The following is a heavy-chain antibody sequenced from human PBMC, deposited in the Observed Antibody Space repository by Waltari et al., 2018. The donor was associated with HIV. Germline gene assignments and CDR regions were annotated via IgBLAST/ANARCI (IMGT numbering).Heavy chain of an antibody. CDR3: ARYEWVATAMPYYNGLDV. J-gene: IGHJ6*02. D-gene: IGHD2-2*01. Sequence: QIQLQESGPGTVKPSETLSLSCSVAGDSTQYYRWCWIRQAPGKGLEWIGHTQSRGTYTYNPCLKDRVNISLDASKKTFFLKMTSVTTEDTAVYYCARYEWVATAMPYYNGLDVWGQGTTVTVSS. CDR1: GDSTQYYR. V-gene: IGHV4-59*13. CDR2: TQSRGTY.